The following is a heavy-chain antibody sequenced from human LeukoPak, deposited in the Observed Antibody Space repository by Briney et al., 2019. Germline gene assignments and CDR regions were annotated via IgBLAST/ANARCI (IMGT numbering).Heavy chain of an antibody. Sequence: ASVKVSCKASGYTFTSYDINWVRQAPGQGLEWMGIINPSGGSTSYAQKFQGRVTMTRDTSTSTVYMELSSLRSEDTAVYYCARGPSRSGYAFDIWGQGTMVTVSS. CDR1: GYTFTSYD. D-gene: IGHD3-10*01. CDR2: INPSGGST. V-gene: IGHV1-46*01. CDR3: ARGPSRSGYAFDI. J-gene: IGHJ3*02.